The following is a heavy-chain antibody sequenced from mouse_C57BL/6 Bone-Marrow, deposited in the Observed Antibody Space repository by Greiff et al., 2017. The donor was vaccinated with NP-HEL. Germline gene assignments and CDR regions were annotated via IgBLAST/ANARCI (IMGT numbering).Heavy chain of an antibody. CDR1: GFSFNTYA. CDR3: VRERVYWYFDV. CDR2: IRSKSNNYAT. Sequence: EVQLVETGGGLVQPKGSLKLSCAASGFSFNTYAMNWVRQAPGKGLEWVARIRSKSNNYATYYADSVKDRFTISRDDSESMLYLQMNNLKTEDTAMYYCVRERVYWYFDVWGTGTTVTVSS. V-gene: IGHV10-1*01. J-gene: IGHJ1*03.